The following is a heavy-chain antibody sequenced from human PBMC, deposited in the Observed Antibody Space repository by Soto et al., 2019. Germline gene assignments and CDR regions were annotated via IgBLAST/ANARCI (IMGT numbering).Heavy chain of an antibody. Sequence: PGGSLRLSCAASGLTFINVWITFFGQAPIKGREWVGRIKSKSDGETADVAAPVKARFTISRDDSKNTVFLEMNSLKSEDTALYYCAITAMINRDSSTSFDYWGRGTQVTVSS. CDR3: AITAMINRDSSTSFDY. J-gene: IGHJ4*02. D-gene: IGHD5-18*01. V-gene: IGHV3-15*01. CDR2: IKSKSDGETA. CDR1: GLTFINVW.